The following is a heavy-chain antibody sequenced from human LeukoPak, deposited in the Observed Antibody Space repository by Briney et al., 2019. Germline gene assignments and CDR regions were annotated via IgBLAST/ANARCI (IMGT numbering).Heavy chain of an antibody. CDR3: ARDHDYYYYAMDV. CDR1: GYTFTGYY. J-gene: IGHJ6*02. V-gene: IGHV1-2*02. Sequence: ASVKVSCKASGYTFTGYYMHWVRQAPGQGLEWMGWINPNSGDTNYAQKFPGRVTMTRDTSISTAYMELSSLRSDDTAVYYCARDHDYYYYAMDVWGQGTTVTVSS. CDR2: INPNSGDT.